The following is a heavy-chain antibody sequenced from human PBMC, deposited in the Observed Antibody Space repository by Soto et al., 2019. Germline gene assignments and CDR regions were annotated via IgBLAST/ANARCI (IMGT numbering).Heavy chain of an antibody. J-gene: IGHJ5*02. D-gene: IGHD3-16*01. CDR3: ARLPFPWGWFDP. CDR1: GFTFSSYG. Sequence: GGSLRLSCAASGFTFSSYGMSWVRQAPGKGLEWLSYISGSGRTIYSADSVKGRFTISRDNATNSLYLQMNNVRTEVTAVYYCARLPFPWGWFDPWGQGTLLTVSS. V-gene: IGHV3-48*04. CDR2: ISGSGRTI.